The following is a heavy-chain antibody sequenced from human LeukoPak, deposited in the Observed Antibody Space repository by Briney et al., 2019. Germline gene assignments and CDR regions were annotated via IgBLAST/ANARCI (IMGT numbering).Heavy chain of an antibody. J-gene: IGHJ4*02. CDR1: GFSFTSYW. V-gene: IGHV3-74*01. D-gene: IGHD6-19*01. CDR2: IKGDGSSI. Sequence: PGGSLRLSCAASGFSFTSYWMHWVRQAPGKGLVWVSRIKGDGSSISYADSVEGRFTISRDNAKNSLYLQMNSLRAEDTAVYYCAGEAVTGTGLYYFDYWGQGTLVTVSS. CDR3: AGEAVTGTGLYYFDY.